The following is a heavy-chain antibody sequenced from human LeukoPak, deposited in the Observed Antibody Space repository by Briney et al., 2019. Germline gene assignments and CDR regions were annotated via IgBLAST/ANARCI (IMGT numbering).Heavy chain of an antibody. J-gene: IGHJ6*03. CDR3: ARLILGYCISTSCYDNYYMDV. Sequence: PSETLSSTCTVSGGSISGYYWSWIRQPPGKGLEWIGYIYSSGSTDYNPSLKSRVTISVGTSKNQFSLKVSSVTAADTAVYYCARLILGYCISTSCYDNYYMDVWGKGTTVTVSS. V-gene: IGHV4-4*09. CDR2: IYSSGST. D-gene: IGHD2-2*01. CDR1: GGSISGYY.